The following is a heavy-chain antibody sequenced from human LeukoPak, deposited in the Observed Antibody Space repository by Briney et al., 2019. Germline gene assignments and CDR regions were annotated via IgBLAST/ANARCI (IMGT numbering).Heavy chain of an antibody. CDR2: INHSGST. V-gene: IGHV4-34*01. CDR1: GGSFSGYY. D-gene: IGHD5-18*01. CDR3: ARGGYSYGYSAGRYGMDV. J-gene: IGHJ6*02. Sequence: SETLSLTCAVYGGSFSGYYWNWIRQPPGKGLEWIGEINHSGSTNYNPSLKSRVTISVDTSKNQFSLKLSSVTAADTAVYYCARGGYSYGYSAGRYGMDVWGQGTTVTVSS.